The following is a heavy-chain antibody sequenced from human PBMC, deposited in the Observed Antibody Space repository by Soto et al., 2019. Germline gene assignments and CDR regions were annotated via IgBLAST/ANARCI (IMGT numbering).Heavy chain of an antibody. D-gene: IGHD2-15*01. CDR2: IKRNSDGGRT. Sequence: DVQLVESGGGLVKPGGSLRLSCAASGFTFYNSWMNWVRQATGKWLEWVGRIKRNSDGGRTDYAAPVKGRFTISRDDSENTLYLQMNSLKTEDTAVYYCTTGSVEGVWGQGTTVSVSS. V-gene: IGHV3-15*07. CDR3: TTGSVEGV. J-gene: IGHJ6*02. CDR1: GFTFYNSW.